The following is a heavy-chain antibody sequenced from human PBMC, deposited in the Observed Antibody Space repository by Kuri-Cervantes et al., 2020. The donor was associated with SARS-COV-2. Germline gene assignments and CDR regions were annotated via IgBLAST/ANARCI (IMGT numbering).Heavy chain of an antibody. J-gene: IGHJ4*02. D-gene: IGHD4-17*01. V-gene: IGHV4-59*02. CDR1: GFTVSSNE. CDR2: IYYSGST. CDR3: ASHRGYSDIFNY. Sequence: SETLSLTCAASGFTVSSNEMSWVRQAPGKGLEWIGYIYYSGSTNYNPSLKSRVTISVDTSKNQFSLRLSSVTVADTAVYYCASHRGYSDIFNYWGQGTLVTVSS.